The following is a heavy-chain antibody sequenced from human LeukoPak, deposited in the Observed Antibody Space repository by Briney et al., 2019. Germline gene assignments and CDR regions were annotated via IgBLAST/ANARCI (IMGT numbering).Heavy chain of an antibody. CDR3: ARERSGWFFSN. CDR1: GYSFTSYG. Sequence: ASVKVSCKASGYSFTSYGITWVRQAPGQGLEWMGWINPYNGNTNYAQKLQGRVTMPPDTSTSTAYMDLGSLRSDDTAVYYCARERSGWFFSNWGQGTLVTVSS. CDR2: INPYNGNT. D-gene: IGHD6-19*01. V-gene: IGHV1-18*01. J-gene: IGHJ4*02.